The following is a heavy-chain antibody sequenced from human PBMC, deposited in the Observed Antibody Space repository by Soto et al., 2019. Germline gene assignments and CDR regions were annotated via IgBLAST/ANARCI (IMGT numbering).Heavy chain of an antibody. CDR1: GFPFSSYA. Sequence: GSLRLSCAASGFPFSSYAMHWVRQAPGKGLEWVAVISYDGSNKYYADSVKGRFTISRDNSKNTLYLQMNSLRAEDTAVYYCARAGGPQWLHMMGSFDYWGQGTLVTVSS. CDR2: ISYDGSNK. CDR3: ARAGGPQWLHMMGSFDY. J-gene: IGHJ4*02. D-gene: IGHD6-19*01. V-gene: IGHV3-30-3*01.